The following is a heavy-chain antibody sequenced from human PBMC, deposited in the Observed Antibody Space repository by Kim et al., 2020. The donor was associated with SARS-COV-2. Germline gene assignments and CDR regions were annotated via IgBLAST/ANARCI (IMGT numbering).Heavy chain of an antibody. D-gene: IGHD2-2*01. Sequence: NSNPSLKSRVPMSVHTSKNQFSLKRTSVTAADTAVYYCARREAGANYFDSWGQGTLVTVSS. CDR3: ARREAGANYFDS. J-gene: IGHJ4*02. V-gene: IGHV4-4*07.